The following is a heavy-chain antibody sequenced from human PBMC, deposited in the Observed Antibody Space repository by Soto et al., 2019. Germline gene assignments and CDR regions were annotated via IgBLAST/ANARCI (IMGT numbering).Heavy chain of an antibody. CDR3: ARRGYGSGRYYISYYYYGMDV. CDR2: ISAYNGNT. J-gene: IGHJ6*02. V-gene: IGHV1-18*04. Sequence: GSVKVSCEASGYTFTSYGISWGRQAPGQGLEWMGWISAYNGNTNYAQKLQGRVTMTTDTSTSTAYMELRSLRSDDTAVYYCARRGYGSGRYYISYYYYGMDVWGQGTTVTVSS. D-gene: IGHD3-10*01. CDR1: GYTFTSYG.